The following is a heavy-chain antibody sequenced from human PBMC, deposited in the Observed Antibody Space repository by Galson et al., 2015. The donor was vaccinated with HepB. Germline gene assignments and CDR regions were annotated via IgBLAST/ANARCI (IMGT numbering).Heavy chain of an antibody. CDR3: ARGGRSTSYYWEF. J-gene: IGHJ1*01. CDR2: IKRDGSEK. Sequence: SLRLSCAASGFSFSNYCMTWVRHSPGKGLEWVATIKRDGSEKFYVDSVEGRFTISRDNARYSLYLQMDNVRGEDTAVYFCARGGRSTSYYWEFWGQGTLVTVSS. V-gene: IGHV3-7*01. CDR1: GFSFSNYC. D-gene: IGHD2-2*01.